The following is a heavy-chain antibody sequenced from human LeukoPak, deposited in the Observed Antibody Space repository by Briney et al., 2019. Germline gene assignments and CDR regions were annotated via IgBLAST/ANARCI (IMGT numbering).Heavy chain of an antibody. V-gene: IGHV5-51*01. CDR2: IYPGDSDT. CDR3: ARHTPTYYDFWSGLEENWFDP. CDR1: GYSFTNYW. J-gene: IGHJ5*02. D-gene: IGHD3-3*01. Sequence: GESLKISCKGSGYSFTNYWIGWVRQMPGKGLEWMGIIYPGDSDTRYSPSFQGQVTISADKSISTAYLQWSSLKASDTAMYYCARHTPTYYDFWSGLEENWFDPWGQGTLVTVSS.